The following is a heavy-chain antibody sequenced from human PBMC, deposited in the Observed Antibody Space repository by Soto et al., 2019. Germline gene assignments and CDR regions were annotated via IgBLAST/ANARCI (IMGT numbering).Heavy chain of an antibody. CDR1: GGTFSSYA. J-gene: IGHJ4*02. D-gene: IGHD3-22*01. V-gene: IGHV1-69*01. CDR3: ATRAPGRKYYYDSSGLYDY. Sequence: QVQLVQSGAEVKKPGSSVKVSCNASGGTFSSYAISWVRQAPGQGLEWMGGIIPIFGTANYAQKFQGRVTITADESTSTAYMELSSLRSEDTAVYYCATRAPGRKYYYDSSGLYDYWGQGTLVTVSS. CDR2: IIPIFGTA.